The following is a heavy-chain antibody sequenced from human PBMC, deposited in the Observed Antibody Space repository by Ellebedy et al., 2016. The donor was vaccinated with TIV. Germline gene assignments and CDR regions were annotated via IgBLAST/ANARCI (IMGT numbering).Heavy chain of an antibody. Sequence: PGGSLRLSCAASGFTFRSYAMSWVRQAPGKGLEWVSAISGSGFGTYYADSVKGRFTISRDNSKNTLYLQMNSLRAEDTAVYYCAKGRRMVYSTGGLDYWGQGTLVTVSS. CDR2: ISGSGFGT. V-gene: IGHV3-23*01. CDR1: GFTFRSYA. J-gene: IGHJ4*02. D-gene: IGHD2-8*01. CDR3: AKGRRMVYSTGGLDY.